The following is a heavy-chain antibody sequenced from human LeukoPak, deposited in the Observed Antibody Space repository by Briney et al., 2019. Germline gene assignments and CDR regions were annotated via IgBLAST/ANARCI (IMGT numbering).Heavy chain of an antibody. Sequence: SVKVSCKASGGTFSGYAISWVRQAPGQGLEWMGGIIPIFGTANYAQKFQGRVTITADESTSTAYMELSSLRSEDTAVYYCARNAVGARDFDYWGQGTLVTVSS. V-gene: IGHV1-69*13. J-gene: IGHJ4*02. CDR1: GGTFSGYA. CDR2: IIPIFGTA. D-gene: IGHD1-26*01. CDR3: ARNAVGARDFDY.